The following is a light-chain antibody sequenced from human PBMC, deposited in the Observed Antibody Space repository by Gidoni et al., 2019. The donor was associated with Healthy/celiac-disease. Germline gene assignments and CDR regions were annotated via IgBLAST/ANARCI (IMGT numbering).Light chain of an antibody. V-gene: IGLV2-14*01. CDR2: DVS. J-gene: IGLJ2*01. Sequence: QSALTQPASVSGSPGQSITISCTGTSSDVGGYNYVSWYQQHPGKAPKLMLYDVSNRPSGVSNRFSGSKSGNTASQTISGLQAEDEADYYCSSYTSSSTLVFGGGTKLTVL. CDR3: SSYTSSSTLV. CDR1: SSDVGGYNY.